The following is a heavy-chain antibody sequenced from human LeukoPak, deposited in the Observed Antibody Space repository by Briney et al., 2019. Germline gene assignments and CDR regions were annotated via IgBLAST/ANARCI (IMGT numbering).Heavy chain of an antibody. CDR3: ARVWSGYDVLDI. Sequence: PSETLSLTCTVSGGSISRYYWSWIRQPPGKGLEWIGYIYYSGSTNYNPSLKSRVTISVDASKNQFSLKLRSVTAADTAVYYCARVWSGYDVLDIWGQGTMVTVSS. CDR1: GGSISRYY. J-gene: IGHJ3*02. D-gene: IGHD3-3*01. CDR2: IYYSGST. V-gene: IGHV4-59*01.